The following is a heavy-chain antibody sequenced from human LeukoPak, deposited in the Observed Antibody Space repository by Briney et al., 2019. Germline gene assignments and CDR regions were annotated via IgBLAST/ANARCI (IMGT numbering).Heavy chain of an antibody. CDR3: ARARIAAAGLDY. CDR2: INPNSGGT. J-gene: IGHJ4*02. V-gene: IGHV1-2*02. Sequence: ASVKVSCKASGYTFTGYYMHWVRQAPGQGREWGGGINPNSGGTNYAQKVQGRVTMTRDTSISTAYMELSRLRSDDTAVYYCARARIAAAGLDYWGQGTLVTVSS. D-gene: IGHD6-13*01. CDR1: GYTFTGYY.